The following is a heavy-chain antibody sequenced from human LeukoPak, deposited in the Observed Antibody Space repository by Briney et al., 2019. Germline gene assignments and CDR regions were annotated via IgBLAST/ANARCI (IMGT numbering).Heavy chain of an antibody. D-gene: IGHD3-10*01. CDR3: ARVSIGLHYYGSGSYYTFDN. CDR1: GYTFTGYY. CDR2: INPNSGGT. Sequence: GASVKVSCKASGYTFTGYYMHWVRQAPGQGLEWMGWINPNSGGTNYAQKFQGRVTMTRDTSISTAYMELSRLRSDDTAVYYCARVSIGLHYYGSGSYYTFDNWGQGTLVTVSS. J-gene: IGHJ4*02. V-gene: IGHV1-2*02.